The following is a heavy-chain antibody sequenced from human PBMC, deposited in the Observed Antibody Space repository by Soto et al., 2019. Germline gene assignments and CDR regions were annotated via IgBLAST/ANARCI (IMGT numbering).Heavy chain of an antibody. V-gene: IGHV3-30-3*01. Sequence: PGGSLRLSCAASGFTFSSYVMHWVRQAPGKGLECVTFISYDGINQYYADSVKGRFTISRDNSKNTLYLQMTSLRAEDTAVYYCARDVERFYSGSHVGSIDYWGQGILVTVSS. CDR2: ISYDGINQ. D-gene: IGHD6-19*01. CDR3: ARDVERFYSGSHVGSIDY. CDR1: GFTFSSYV. J-gene: IGHJ4*02.